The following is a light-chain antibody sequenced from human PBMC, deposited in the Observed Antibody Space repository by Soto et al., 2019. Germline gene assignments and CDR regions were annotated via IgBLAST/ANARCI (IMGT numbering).Light chain of an antibody. CDR3: QQSYSTPRT. V-gene: IGKV1-39*01. CDR1: QSISTY. J-gene: IGKJ1*01. Sequence: DIPMTQSPSSLSASVGDRVTITCRASQSISTYLNWYQQKPGKAPKLLIYAASSLQSGVPSRFSGSGSGTDFTLTISSLQLEDFATYYCQQSYSTPRTFGQGTKVEIK. CDR2: AAS.